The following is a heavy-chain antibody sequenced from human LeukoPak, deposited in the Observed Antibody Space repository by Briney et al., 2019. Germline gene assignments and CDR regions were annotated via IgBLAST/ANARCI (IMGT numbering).Heavy chain of an antibody. J-gene: IGHJ4*02. V-gene: IGHV4-39*07. D-gene: IGHD3-22*01. CDR2: IYYSGST. Sequence: GSLRLSCAASGFTFSSYAMSWVRQAPGKGLEWIGSIYYSGSTYYNPSLKSRVTISVDTSKNQFSLKLSSVTAADTAVYYCARVRPGYYDSSGYYYSYYFDYWGQGTLVTVSS. CDR1: GFTFSSYA. CDR3: ARVRPGYYDSSGYYYSYYFDY.